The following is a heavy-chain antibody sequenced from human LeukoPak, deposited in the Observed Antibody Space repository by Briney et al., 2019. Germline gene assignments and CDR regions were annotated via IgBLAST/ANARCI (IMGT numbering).Heavy chain of an antibody. D-gene: IGHD6-19*01. J-gene: IGHJ4*02. CDR1: GFTFSSYV. Sequence: GGSLRLSCAASGFTFSSYVMSCVRQAPGKGLEWVSAISGSGGRKYYADSVKGRFTISRDNSKNTLYLQMNSLRAEDTAVYYCAKGGEWLVLFFGYWGQGTLVTVSS. CDR3: AKGGEWLVLFFGY. V-gene: IGHV3-23*01. CDR2: ISGSGGRK.